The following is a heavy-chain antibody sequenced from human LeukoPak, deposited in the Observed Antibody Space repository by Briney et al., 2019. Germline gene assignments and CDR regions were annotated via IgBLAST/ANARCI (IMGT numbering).Heavy chain of an antibody. CDR3: ARGAARLSIVGATHFDY. V-gene: IGHV3-20*04. J-gene: IGHJ4*02. CDR2: INWNGGST. CDR1: GFTFDDYG. D-gene: IGHD1-26*01. Sequence: GGSLRLSCAASGFTFDDYGMSWVRQAPGKGLEWVSGINWNGGSTGYADSVKGRFTISRGNAKNSLYLQMNSLRAEDTALYYCARGAARLSIVGATHFDYWGQGTLVTVSS.